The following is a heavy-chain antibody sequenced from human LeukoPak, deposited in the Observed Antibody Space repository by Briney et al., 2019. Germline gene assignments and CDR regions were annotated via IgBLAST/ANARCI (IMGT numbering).Heavy chain of an antibody. Sequence: GGSLRLSCAASGFTFSTYSMNWVRQAPGKGLEWVAVISFDGSNKYHADSVKGRFTISRDNSKNTLYLQMNSLRAEDTAVYYCAREVLVPAAIRASGMDVWGQGTTVTVSS. CDR2: ISFDGSNK. J-gene: IGHJ6*02. CDR3: AREVLVPAAIRASGMDV. CDR1: GFTFSTYS. D-gene: IGHD2-2*01. V-gene: IGHV3-30*03.